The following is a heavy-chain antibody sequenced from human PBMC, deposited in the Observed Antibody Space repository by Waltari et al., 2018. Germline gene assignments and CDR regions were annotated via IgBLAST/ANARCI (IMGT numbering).Heavy chain of an antibody. V-gene: IGHV4-4*07. CDR3: AGDTLGGSSSSPWFDP. Sequence: QVQLQESGPGLVKPSETLSLTCTVSGGSISSYYWSWIRPPAGTGLEWIGRSYTSWSTNYNPPLKRRVTMSVDTSKNQFSLKLSSVTAADTAVYYCAGDTLGGSSSSPWFDPWGQGTLVTVSS. J-gene: IGHJ5*02. D-gene: IGHD6-6*01. CDR1: GGSISSYY. CDR2: SYTSWST.